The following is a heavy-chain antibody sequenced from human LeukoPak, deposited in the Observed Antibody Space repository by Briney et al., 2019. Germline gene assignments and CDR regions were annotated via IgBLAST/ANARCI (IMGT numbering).Heavy chain of an antibody. D-gene: IGHD3-22*01. Sequence: PSETLSLTCTVSGGSISSYYWSWIRQPPGKGLEWIGYIYYSGSTYYSPSLKSRITISLDTSKNQFSLNLSSVTAADTAVYYCGRPSGYYYDYWGQGTLVTVSS. V-gene: IGHV4-59*08. CDR2: IYYSGST. CDR3: GRPSGYYYDY. J-gene: IGHJ4*02. CDR1: GGSISSYY.